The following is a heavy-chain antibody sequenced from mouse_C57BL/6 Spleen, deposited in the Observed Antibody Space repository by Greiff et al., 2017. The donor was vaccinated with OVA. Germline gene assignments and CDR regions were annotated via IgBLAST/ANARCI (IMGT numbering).Heavy chain of an antibody. CDR2: ISSGSSTF. J-gene: IGHJ3*01. CDR3: ARDYYGSSQAWFAY. CDR1: GFTFSDYG. D-gene: IGHD1-1*01. V-gene: IGHV5-17*01. Sequence: DVKLVESGGGLVKPGGSLKLSCAASGFTFSDYGMHWVRQAPEKGLEWVAYISSGSSTFYYADTVKGRFTISRDNAKNTLFLQMTSLRSEDTAMYYCARDYYGSSQAWFAYWGQGTLVTVSA.